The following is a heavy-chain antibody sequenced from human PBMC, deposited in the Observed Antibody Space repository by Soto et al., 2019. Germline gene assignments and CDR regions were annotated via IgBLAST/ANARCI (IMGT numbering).Heavy chain of an antibody. CDR3: ARDRGYRYFDL. Sequence: QVQLVESGGGVVQPGRSLRLSCAASGFTFSSYAMHWVRQAPGKGLEWVAVISYDGSNKYYADSVKGRFTISRDNSKNTLYLQMNSLSAEDTAVYYCARDRGYRYFDLWGRGTLVTVSS. J-gene: IGHJ2*01. D-gene: IGHD3-10*01. V-gene: IGHV3-30-3*01. CDR2: ISYDGSNK. CDR1: GFTFSSYA.